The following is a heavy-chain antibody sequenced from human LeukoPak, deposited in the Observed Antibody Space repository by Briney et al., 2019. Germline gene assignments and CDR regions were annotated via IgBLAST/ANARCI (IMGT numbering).Heavy chain of an antibody. D-gene: IGHD6-19*01. CDR3: ARERPGIAVAGTGFAY. V-gene: IGHV1-2*02. CDR1: GYIFTGYY. J-gene: IGHJ4*02. Sequence: ASVKVSCKASGYIFTGYYMHWVRQAPGQGLEWMGWINPKSGGTKYAQKFQGRVTMTRDTSISTAYVELSRLTSDDTAVYYCARERPGIAVAGTGFAYWGQGTLVTVSS. CDR2: INPKSGGT.